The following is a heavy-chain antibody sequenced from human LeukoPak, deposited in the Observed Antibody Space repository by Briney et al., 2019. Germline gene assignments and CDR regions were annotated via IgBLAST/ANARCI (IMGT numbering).Heavy chain of an antibody. CDR2: INGSGVIT. V-gene: IGHV3-23*01. CDR3: AKDSSQGGDYFDY. J-gene: IGHJ4*02. D-gene: IGHD3-16*01. Sequence: GGSLRLSCAASAFTFSSYAMTWVRQAPGEGLEWVSSINGSGVITYYADSVKGRFTISRDNSKNTLYLKMNSLRAEDTAIYYCAKDSSQGGDYFDYWGQGTLVTVSS. CDR1: AFTFSSYA.